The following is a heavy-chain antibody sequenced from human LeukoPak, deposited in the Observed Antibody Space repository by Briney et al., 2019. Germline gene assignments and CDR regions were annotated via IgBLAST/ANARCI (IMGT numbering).Heavy chain of an antibody. CDR2: IDDEGSGT. CDR1: GFTISSNW. CDR3: ATVFDY. J-gene: IGHJ4*02. V-gene: IGHV3-74*01. Sequence: GGSLRLSCVVFGFTISSNWMHWVRQAPGKGLVWVSRIDDEGSGTSYADSVKGRFTISRDSAKNTVYLQMNSLRAEDTAVYYCATVFDYWGQGTLVTVSS.